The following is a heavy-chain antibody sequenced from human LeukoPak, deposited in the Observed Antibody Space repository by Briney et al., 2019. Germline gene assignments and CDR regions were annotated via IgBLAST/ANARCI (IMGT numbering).Heavy chain of an antibody. CDR3: ARMQWLASGWFDP. D-gene: IGHD6-19*01. Sequence: GESLKISCKSSGYSFTSYWVGWVRQMPGKGLEWMGIIYPGDSDTRYSPSFQGQVTISADKSISTAYLQWSSLKASDTAMYYCARMQWLASGWFDPWGQGTLVTVSS. CDR1: GYSFTSYW. J-gene: IGHJ5*02. CDR2: IYPGDSDT. V-gene: IGHV5-51*01.